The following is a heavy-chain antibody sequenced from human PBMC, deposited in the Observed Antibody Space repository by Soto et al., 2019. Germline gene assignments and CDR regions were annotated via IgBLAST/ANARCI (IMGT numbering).Heavy chain of an antibody. CDR1: GDTFSNHT. CDR3: ARVAEMGTVTKGYDYYMDV. CDR2: IIPILGVA. Sequence: QVQLVQSGAEVKKPGSSVKVSCKASGDTFSNHTISSVRQAPEQGLEWMGRIIPILGVANYAQKLQGSGPITADKSTSPAYMELSSVITADTDVYYCARVAEMGTVTKGYDYYMDVWGKGTTVTVSS. V-gene: IGHV1-69*04. D-gene: IGHD4-17*01. J-gene: IGHJ6*03.